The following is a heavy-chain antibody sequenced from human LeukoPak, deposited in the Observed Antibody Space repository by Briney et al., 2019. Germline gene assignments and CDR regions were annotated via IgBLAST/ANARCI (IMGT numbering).Heavy chain of an antibody. CDR1: GYTFTGYY. D-gene: IGHD4/OR15-4a*01. Sequence: ASVKVSCKASGYTFTGYYMNWVRQAPGQGLEWMGWINPNSGGTKYAQKFQGRITMTRDTSISTVYMELSSLRSEDTAVYHCAREDGANNYHYKYFDYWGQGTLVTVSS. V-gene: IGHV1-2*02. J-gene: IGHJ4*02. CDR3: AREDGANNYHYKYFDY. CDR2: INPNSGGT.